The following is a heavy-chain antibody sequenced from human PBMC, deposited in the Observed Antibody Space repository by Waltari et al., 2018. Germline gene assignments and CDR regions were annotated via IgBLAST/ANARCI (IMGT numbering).Heavy chain of an antibody. J-gene: IGHJ3*02. Sequence: QVQLVQSGAEVKKPGASVKVSCKASGYTFTSYGISWVLRAPGQGLEWMGWISAYNGNTNYAQKLQGRVTMTTDTSTSTAYMELRSLRSDDTAVYYCARDSSGYYYYNDAFDIWGQGTMVTVSS. CDR2: ISAYNGNT. V-gene: IGHV1-18*01. D-gene: IGHD3-22*01. CDR3: ARDSSGYYYYNDAFDI. CDR1: GYTFTSYG.